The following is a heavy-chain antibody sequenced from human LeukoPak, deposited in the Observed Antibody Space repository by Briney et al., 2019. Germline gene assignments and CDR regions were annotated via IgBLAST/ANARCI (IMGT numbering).Heavy chain of an antibody. Sequence: GGSLRLSCAGSGFTFSTYWMHWVRQAPGGGLGWVSGINTDGSTTIYADSVKGRLTISRDNAKNTVYLQMSSLRGEDTAVYYCAKESGYDVDLEYWGQGALVTVSS. CDR1: GFTFSTYW. J-gene: IGHJ4*02. CDR2: INTDGSTT. CDR3: AKESGYDVDLEY. D-gene: IGHD5-12*01. V-gene: IGHV3-74*01.